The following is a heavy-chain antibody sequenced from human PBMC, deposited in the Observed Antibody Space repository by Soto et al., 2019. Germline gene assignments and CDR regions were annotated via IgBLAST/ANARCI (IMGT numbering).Heavy chain of an antibody. J-gene: IGHJ4*02. V-gene: IGHV4-39*01. Sequence: SETLSLTCTVSGGSISSSSYYWGWIRQPPGKGLEWIGSIYYSGSTYYNPSLKSRVTISVDASKNQFSLKLSSVTAADTAVYYCARLPNDFWSGQTLDYWGQGTLVTVSS. CDR1: GGSISSSSYY. CDR2: IYYSGST. D-gene: IGHD3-3*01. CDR3: ARLPNDFWSGQTLDY.